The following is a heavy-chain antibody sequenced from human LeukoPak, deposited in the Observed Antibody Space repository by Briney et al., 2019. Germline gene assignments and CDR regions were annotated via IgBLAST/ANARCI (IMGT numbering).Heavy chain of an antibody. CDR3: TKDRPFTSGGVILY. J-gene: IGHJ4*02. CDR1: GFTFFTAW. V-gene: IGHV3-15*01. D-gene: IGHD3-16*02. Sequence: GGSLRLSCTASGFTFFTAWMTWVRQGPGKGLEWVGHIKSNLYGGTTDFAASLRGRFTISRDDSKNTVYLQMNSLKTEDTAVYYCTKDRPFTSGGVILYWGQGTLVTVSS. CDR2: IKSNLYGGTT.